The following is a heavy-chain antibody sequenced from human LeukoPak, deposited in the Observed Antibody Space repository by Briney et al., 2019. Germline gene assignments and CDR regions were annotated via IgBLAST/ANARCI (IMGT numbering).Heavy chain of an antibody. J-gene: IGHJ3*01. CDR3: ARGGFSHGFDV. D-gene: IGHD5-12*01. CDR2: IDNDGSDT. CDR1: GFKFRDYW. Sequence: GGSLRLSCAPSGFKFRDYWIHWVRHAPGGGVVWVGRIDNDGSDTIYADSVKGRFTVSRDNAKNTLYLQMNSLRAEDTAVYFCARGGFSHGFDVWGQGTVVTVSS. V-gene: IGHV3-74*01.